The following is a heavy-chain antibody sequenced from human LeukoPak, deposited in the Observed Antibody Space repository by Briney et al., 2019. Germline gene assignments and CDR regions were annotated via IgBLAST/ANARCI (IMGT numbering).Heavy chain of an antibody. D-gene: IGHD3-22*01. CDR3: ARYFDSSGYYYFDY. CDR2: INWNGGST. V-gene: IGHV3-20*04. J-gene: IGHJ4*02. Sequence: GGSLRLPCAVSGFTFDDYGMSWVRQAPGKGLEWVSGINWNGGSTGYVDSVKGRFTISRDNAKNSLYVQMNSLRAEDTALYYCARYFDSSGYYYFDYWGQGTLVTVSS. CDR1: GFTFDDYG.